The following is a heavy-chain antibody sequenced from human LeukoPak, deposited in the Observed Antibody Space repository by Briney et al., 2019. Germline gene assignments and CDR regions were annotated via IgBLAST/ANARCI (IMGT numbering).Heavy chain of an antibody. J-gene: IGHJ6*03. V-gene: IGHV3-23*01. Sequence: GGSLRLSCAASGFTFSNYAMSWVRQAPGKGLEWVSGISGSGGYTYYADSVKGRFTISRDNSNNAPYLQMNSLRAEDTAVYYCAKDLYCSSTSCYMDVWGKGTTVTVSS. CDR1: GFTFSNYA. CDR2: ISGSGGYT. CDR3: AKDLYCSSTSCYMDV. D-gene: IGHD2-2*01.